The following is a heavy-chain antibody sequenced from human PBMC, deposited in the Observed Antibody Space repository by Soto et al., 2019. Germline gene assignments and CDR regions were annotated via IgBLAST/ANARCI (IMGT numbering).Heavy chain of an antibody. CDR1: AFTFSDYC. CDR2: ISGSGTI. V-gene: IGHV3-11*01. J-gene: IGHJ3*02. CDR3: AKTKTQKKKNAFDI. Sequence: PGGSLRLSCTASAFTFSDYCMAWIRQAPGKGLEWVSYISGSGTIYYADSVKGRFTISRDNDKDSLYLQMNSLRAEDTALYYCAKTKTQKKKNAFDIWGQGTMVTVSS.